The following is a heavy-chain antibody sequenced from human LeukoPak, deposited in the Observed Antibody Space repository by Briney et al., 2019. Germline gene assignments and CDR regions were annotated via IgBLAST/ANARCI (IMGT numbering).Heavy chain of an antibody. J-gene: IGHJ4*02. V-gene: IGHV3-30*02. CDR3: ARALEDFDY. CDR2: IRYDGSNK. Sequence: GGSLRLSCAASGFTFSSYGMHWVRQAPGKGLEWVAFIRYDGSNKYYADSVKCRFTISSDNSKNTLYMQMNSLRAEDTTVYYCARALEDFDYWGQGTLVTVSS. CDR1: GFTFSSYG. D-gene: IGHD3-3*01.